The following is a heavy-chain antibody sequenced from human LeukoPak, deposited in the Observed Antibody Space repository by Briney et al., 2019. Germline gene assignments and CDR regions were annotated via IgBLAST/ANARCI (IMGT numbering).Heavy chain of an antibody. J-gene: IGHJ6*02. CDR3: ARDRGPPSYYGMDV. Sequence: PGGSLRLSCAASGFTSSSYSMNWVRQAPGKGLEWVSSISSSSSYIYYADSVKGRFTISRDNAKNSLYLQMNSLRAEDTAAYYCARDRGPPSYYGMDVWGQGTTVTVSS. V-gene: IGHV3-21*01. CDR2: ISSSSSYI. CDR1: GFTSSSYS.